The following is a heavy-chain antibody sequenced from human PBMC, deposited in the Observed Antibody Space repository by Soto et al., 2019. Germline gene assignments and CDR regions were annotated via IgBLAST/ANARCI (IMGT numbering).Heavy chain of an antibody. D-gene: IGHD6-19*01. CDR3: ASAVGYSSGWYAFDI. V-gene: IGHV5-51*01. J-gene: IGHJ3*02. Sequence: PGESLKISCKGSGYSFTSYWIGWVRQMPGKGLEWMGIIYPGDSDTRYSPSFQGQVTISADKSISTAHLQWSSLKASDTAMYYCASAVGYSSGWYAFDIWGQGTMVTVSS. CDR2: IYPGDSDT. CDR1: GYSFTSYW.